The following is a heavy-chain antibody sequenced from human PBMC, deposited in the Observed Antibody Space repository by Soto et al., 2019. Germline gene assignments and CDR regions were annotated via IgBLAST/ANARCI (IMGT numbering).Heavy chain of an antibody. V-gene: IGHV4-39*01. CDR2: IFYSGST. D-gene: IGHD6-13*01. CDR1: GGSISSSSYY. J-gene: IGHJ4*02. CDR3: ASLTAAAANFDY. Sequence: QLQLQESGPGLVKPSETLSLTCTVSGGSISSSSYYWGWIRQPPGKGLEWIGIIFYSGSTYYNPSLKSRVTISVDTSKNQFSLKLSSVTAADTAVYYCASLTAAAANFDYWGQGTLVTVSS.